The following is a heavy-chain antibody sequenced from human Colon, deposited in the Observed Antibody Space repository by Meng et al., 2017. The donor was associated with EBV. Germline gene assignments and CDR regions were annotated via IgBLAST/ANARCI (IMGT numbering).Heavy chain of an antibody. Sequence: EGPRVESGGGLVPPGGSLKLSCAASGFTFSDSAVHWVRQASGKGLEWIGRITNNANNYATAYAASLKGRFTISRDDSKNTAYLQMNSLITEDTAVYYCSIDFWSDPNWFDPWGQGTLVTVSS. CDR1: GFTFSDSA. CDR2: ITNNANNYAT. CDR3: SIDFWSDPNWFDP. V-gene: IGHV3-73*02. D-gene: IGHD3-3*01. J-gene: IGHJ5*02.